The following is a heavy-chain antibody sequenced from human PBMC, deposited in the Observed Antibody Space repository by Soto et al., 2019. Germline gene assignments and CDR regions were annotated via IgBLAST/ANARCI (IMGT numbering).Heavy chain of an antibody. J-gene: IGHJ6*02. D-gene: IGHD2-2*01. Sequence: PGGSLRLSCAASGFTFSSYSIHWVRQAPGRGLEWVSAITRNSDIYYADSVKGRFTISRDNAKNSVSLQMDSLRAEDTAVYYCAREENAWPLAYGLDACGQGTTVTVYS. CDR2: ITRNSDI. CDR1: GFTFSSYS. CDR3: AREENAWPLAYGLDA. V-gene: IGHV3-21*01.